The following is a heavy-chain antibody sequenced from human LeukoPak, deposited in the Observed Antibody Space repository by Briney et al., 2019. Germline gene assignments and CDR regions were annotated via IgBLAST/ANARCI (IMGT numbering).Heavy chain of an antibody. V-gene: IGHV4-59*01. CDR3: ARAPSNWYFDY. CDR1: GGSISSYY. D-gene: IGHD6-13*01. J-gene: IGHJ4*02. Sequence: SETLSLTCTVSGGSISSYYWSWIRQPPGKGLEWIGYIYYSGSTNYNPSLKSRVTISVDTSKNQFSLKLSSVTAADTAVYYCARAPSNWYFDYWGQGTLVTVSS. CDR2: IYYSGST.